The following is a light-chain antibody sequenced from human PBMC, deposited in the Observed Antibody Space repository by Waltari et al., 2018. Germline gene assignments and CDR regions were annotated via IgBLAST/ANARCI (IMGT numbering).Light chain of an antibody. CDR1: SIESKM. CDR2: DVN. CDR3: QVWDSVTDPWV. V-gene: IGLV3-21*02. Sequence: SYVLTQPPSVSVAPGQTARITCGGNSIESKMVHWYQRKPGQAPVLVVDDVNHRPSGIPERSPGANFGNTATLTISRVEAGDEADYLFQVWDSVTDPWVFGGGTKLTVL. J-gene: IGLJ3*02.